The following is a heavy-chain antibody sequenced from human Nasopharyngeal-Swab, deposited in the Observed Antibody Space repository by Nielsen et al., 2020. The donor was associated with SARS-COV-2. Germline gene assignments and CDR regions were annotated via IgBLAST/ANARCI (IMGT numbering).Heavy chain of an antibody. CDR3: AREVRWSYWPAFDI. D-gene: IGHD1-26*01. Sequence: GESLKISCAASGFTFSSYWMSWVRQAPGKGLEWVANIKQDGSEKYYVDSVKGRFTISRDNAKNSLYLQMNSLRAEDTAVYYCAREVRWSYWPAFDIWGQGTMVTVSS. V-gene: IGHV3-7*01. CDR2: IKQDGSEK. CDR1: GFTFSSYW. J-gene: IGHJ3*02.